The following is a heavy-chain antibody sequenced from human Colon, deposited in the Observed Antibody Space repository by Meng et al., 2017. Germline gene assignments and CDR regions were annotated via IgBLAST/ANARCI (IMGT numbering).Heavy chain of an antibody. D-gene: IGHD6-19*01. V-gene: IGHV4-59*01. CDR3: AGDSSGYNWLDP. CDR1: GGANSNYF. J-gene: IGHJ5*02. CDR2: IYYSGTT. Sequence: VRRQESGPGLVKPSETLSLTCTVSGGANSNYFRCWIRQPPGKGLELIGYIYYSGTTNYNPSLKSRVTISIDSSKNQFSLKLSSVTAADTAVYYCAGDSSGYNWLDPWGQGTLVTVSS.